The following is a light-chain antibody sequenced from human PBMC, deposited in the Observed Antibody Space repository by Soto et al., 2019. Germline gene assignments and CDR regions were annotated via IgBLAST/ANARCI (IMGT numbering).Light chain of an antibody. V-gene: IGKV3-15*01. CDR3: QRHNNWPPPYT. J-gene: IGKJ2*01. CDR1: QSISSN. Sequence: EIVMTQSPATLSMSPGERATLSCRASQSISSNLAWYQQKPGQAPRLLIYGAYTRATGIPARFSGSGSGTDSALTLTSLQPEDFAISFYQRHNNWPPPYTFGQGTKLENK. CDR2: GAY.